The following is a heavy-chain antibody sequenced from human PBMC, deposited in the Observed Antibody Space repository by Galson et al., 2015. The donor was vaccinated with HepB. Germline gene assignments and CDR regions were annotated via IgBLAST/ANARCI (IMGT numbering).Heavy chain of an antibody. CDR3: AANSGRWRDAFDI. D-gene: IGHD4-23*01. CDR2: IVVGSGNT. J-gene: IGHJ3*02. CDR1: GFTFTSSA. V-gene: IGHV1-58*01. Sequence: SVKVSCKASGFTFTSSAVQWVRQARGQRLEWIGWIVVGSGNTNYAQKFQERVTITRDMSTSTAYMELSSLRSEDTAVYYCAANSGRWRDAFDIWGRGTMVTVSS.